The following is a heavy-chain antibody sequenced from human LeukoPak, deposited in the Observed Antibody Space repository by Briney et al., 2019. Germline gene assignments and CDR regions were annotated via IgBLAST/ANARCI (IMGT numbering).Heavy chain of an antibody. CDR2: ISYDGSNK. V-gene: IGHV3-30*04. CDR3: ARTCSGGSCYSDY. J-gene: IGHJ4*02. D-gene: IGHD2-15*01. Sequence: PGRSLRLSCAASGFTFSSYAMHWVRRAPGKGLEWVAVISYDGSNKYYADSVKGRFTISRDNSKNTLYLQTNSLRAEDTAVYYCARTCSGGSCYSDYWGQGTLVTVSS. CDR1: GFTFSSYA.